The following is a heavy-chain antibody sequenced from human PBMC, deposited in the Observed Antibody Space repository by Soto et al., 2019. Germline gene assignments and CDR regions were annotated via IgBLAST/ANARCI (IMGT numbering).Heavy chain of an antibody. D-gene: IGHD3-10*01. CDR3: AKDRLSRSGFDY. J-gene: IGHJ4*02. V-gene: IGHV3-23*01. CDR2: ISGSGGST. Sequence: GGSLRLSCAASGFTFTTFAMSWVRQAPAKGLEWVSAISGSGGSTYYADSVKGRFTISRDNSKNTLFLQMNSLRAEDTAVYYCAKDRLSRSGFDYWGQGTLVTVSS. CDR1: GFTFTTFA.